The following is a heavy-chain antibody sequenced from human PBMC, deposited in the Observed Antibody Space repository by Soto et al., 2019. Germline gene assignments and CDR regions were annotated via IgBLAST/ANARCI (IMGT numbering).Heavy chain of an antibody. D-gene: IGHD3-10*01. J-gene: IGHJ6*02. CDR3: ARNMDYYYGPGSGNGHGV. V-gene: IGHV1-2*02. CDR2: INPKFGDT. CDR1: GYTFTAYY. Sequence: QVQLVQSGAEVKEPGDSVRVSCEASGYTFTAYYIRWVRQAPGQGLEWMGWINPKFGDTTYAQDFQGRLTLTRDMSISTVYMDLSRLTSDDTAIYYCARNMDYYYGPGSGNGHGVWGQGTTVNVFS.